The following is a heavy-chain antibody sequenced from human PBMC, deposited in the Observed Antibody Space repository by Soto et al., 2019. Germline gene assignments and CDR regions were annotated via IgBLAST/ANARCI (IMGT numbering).Heavy chain of an antibody. V-gene: IGHV1-18*01. CDR3: ARRPRDRAPDF. D-gene: IGHD3-22*01. CDR1: GYTFNSYG. Sequence: ASVKVSCKASGYTFNSYGITWVRQAPGQGLEWIGWISAYNGKTNYAQNLQGRVTMTTDKSTSTARMELRRLIFDDTAVYFCARRPRDRAPDFWGQGTLVTVSS. J-gene: IGHJ4*02. CDR2: ISAYNGKT.